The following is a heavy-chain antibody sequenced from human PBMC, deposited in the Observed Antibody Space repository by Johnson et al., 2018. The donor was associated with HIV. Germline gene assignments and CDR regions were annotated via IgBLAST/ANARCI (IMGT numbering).Heavy chain of an antibody. Sequence: VQLVESGGGLVQPGGSLRLSCAASGFTFSSYAMRWVRQAPGKGLEWVSAISGSGGSTYYEDSVTGRFHISRDNSTNTLYWQRNSLRAEDTTGYYCAGGVGVAARSRAFDIWGQGTMVTVSS. CDR3: AGGVGVAARSRAFDI. V-gene: IGHV3-23*04. CDR1: GFTFSSYA. J-gene: IGHJ3*02. D-gene: IGHD6-6*01. CDR2: ISGSGGST.